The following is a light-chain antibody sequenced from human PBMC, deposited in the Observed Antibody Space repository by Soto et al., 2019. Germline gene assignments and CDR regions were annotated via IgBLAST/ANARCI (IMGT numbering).Light chain of an antibody. J-gene: IGKJ1*01. Sequence: DIQMTQSPGTLCLSLVGIVTITCLASQTISSWLARYQQKPGKAPKLLIYKASTLKSGVPSRFSGSGSGTEFTLTISSLQPDDFATYYCQHYNSYSEAFGQGTKVDI. CDR1: QTISSW. CDR2: KAS. CDR3: QHYNSYSEA. V-gene: IGKV1-5*03.